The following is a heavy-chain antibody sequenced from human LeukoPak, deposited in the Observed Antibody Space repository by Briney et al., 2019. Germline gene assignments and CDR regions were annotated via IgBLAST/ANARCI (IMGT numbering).Heavy chain of an antibody. CDR2: IKSKTDGGTT. V-gene: IGHV3-15*01. Sequence: PGGSLRLSCAASGFTFSDFAMTWVRQAPGKGLEWVGRIKSKTDGGTTDYAAPVKGRFTISRDDSKNTLYLQMNTLKTEDTAVYYCSTGAATGFDYWGQGTLVTVSS. CDR1: GFTFSDFA. J-gene: IGHJ4*02. CDR3: STGAATGFDY. D-gene: IGHD2-15*01.